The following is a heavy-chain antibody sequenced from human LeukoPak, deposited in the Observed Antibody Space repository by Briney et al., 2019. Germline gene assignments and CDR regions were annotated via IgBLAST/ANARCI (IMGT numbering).Heavy chain of an antibody. J-gene: IGHJ4*02. Sequence: ASVKVSCKVSGYTLTELSMHWVRQAPGKGLEWMGGFDPEDGETIYAQKFQGRVTMTEDTSTDTAYMELSSLRSEDTAVYYCATDRGLGSSSWYYFDYWGQGTLVTVS. CDR3: ATDRGLGSSSWYYFDY. CDR1: GYTLTELS. V-gene: IGHV1-24*01. D-gene: IGHD6-13*01. CDR2: FDPEDGET.